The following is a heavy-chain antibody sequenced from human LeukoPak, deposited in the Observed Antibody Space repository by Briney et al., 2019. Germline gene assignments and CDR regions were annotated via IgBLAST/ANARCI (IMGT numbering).Heavy chain of an antibody. CDR1: GGSISSGSYY. V-gene: IGHV4-61*02. CDR2: IYTSGST. CDR3: ARDRDHRIDY. J-gene: IGHJ4*02. Sequence: SETLSLTCTVSGGSISSGSYYWSWIRHPAGKGLEWIGRIYTSGSTNYNSSLKSRVTISVDTSKNQFSLKLSSVTAADTAVYYCARDRDHRIDYWGQGTLVTVSS. D-gene: IGHD3-10*01.